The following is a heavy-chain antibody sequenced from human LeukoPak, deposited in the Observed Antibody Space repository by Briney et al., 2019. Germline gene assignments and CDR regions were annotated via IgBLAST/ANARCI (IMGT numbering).Heavy chain of an antibody. Sequence: PSETLSLTCTVSGGSISSYYWNWIRQPPGKGLEWIGYIYYSGSTNYNPSLKSRVTISVDTSKNQFSLKLSSVTAADTAVYYCARDLRDYYDSSGYWFDPWGQGTLVTVSS. J-gene: IGHJ5*02. V-gene: IGHV4-59*01. D-gene: IGHD3-22*01. CDR2: IYYSGST. CDR3: ARDLRDYYDSSGYWFDP. CDR1: GGSISSYY.